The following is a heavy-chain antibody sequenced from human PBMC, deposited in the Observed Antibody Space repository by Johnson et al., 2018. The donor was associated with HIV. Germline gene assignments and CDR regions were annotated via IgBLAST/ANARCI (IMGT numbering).Heavy chain of an antibody. V-gene: IGHV3-30*03. D-gene: IGHD1-26*01. CDR1: GFSFSDSV. Sequence: QVLFVESGGGVVQPGRSLRLSCAASGFSFSDSVMHWVRQAPGKGLEWVAVISFDGSTIYYVDSVKGRFTISRDNSKNTLYLQMNSLRAEDTAVYHCARGRRPWELHGFNAFDTWGQGTMVTVSS. CDR3: ARGRRPWELHGFNAFDT. J-gene: IGHJ3*02. CDR2: ISFDGSTI.